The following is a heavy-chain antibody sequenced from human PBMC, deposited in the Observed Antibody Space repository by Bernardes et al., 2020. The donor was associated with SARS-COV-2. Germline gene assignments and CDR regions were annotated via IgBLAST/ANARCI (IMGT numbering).Heavy chain of an antibody. CDR3: ARSYHRSGSYSYYFDS. V-gene: IGHV2-70*11. J-gene: IGHJ4*02. Sequence: SGFTLSKPTETLTLTCPFSGFSLIRSGMCVSWIRQPPGKALEWLARIDWDDDKYYSTSLKTRLTISKDTSKNQVVLTMTNVDPVDTATYYCARSYHRSGSYSYYFDSWGQGTLLTVSS. CDR2: IDWDDDK. CDR1: GFSLIRSGMC. D-gene: IGHD3-10*01.